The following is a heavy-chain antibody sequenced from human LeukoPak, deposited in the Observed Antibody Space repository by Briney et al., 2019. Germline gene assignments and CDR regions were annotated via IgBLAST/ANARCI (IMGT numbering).Heavy chain of an antibody. J-gene: IGHJ4*02. D-gene: IGHD6-19*01. V-gene: IGHV4-38-2*02. CDR1: GYSISSGFY. CDR2: VYHGGSS. Sequence: SETLSLTCTVSGYSISSGFYWGWIRQPPGKGLEWIGNVYHGGSSYYNPSLKSRVTISVDTSKNQFSLNLYSVTAADTAVYYCARVFSVAGTFDYWGQGTLVTVSS. CDR3: ARVFSVAGTFDY.